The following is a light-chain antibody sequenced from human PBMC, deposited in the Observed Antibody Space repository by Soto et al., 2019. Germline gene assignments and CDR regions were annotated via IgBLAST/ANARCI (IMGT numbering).Light chain of an antibody. J-gene: IGLJ3*02. V-gene: IGLV3-21*02. CDR1: NIGNES. Sequence: SYELTQPPSVSVAPGQTAMVTCGGNNIGNESVHWYQQRPGQAPVLVVYDDTDRPSGIPERFSGSKSGITATLTISRVEAGDEADYYCQVWDSSGDDTSDRTSNRWVFGGGTQLTVL. CDR3: QVWDSSGDDTSDRTSNRWV. CDR2: DDT.